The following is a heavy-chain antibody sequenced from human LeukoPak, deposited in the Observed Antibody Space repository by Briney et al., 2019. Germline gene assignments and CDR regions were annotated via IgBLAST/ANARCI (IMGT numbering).Heavy chain of an antibody. J-gene: IGHJ4*02. V-gene: IGHV1-2*02. CDR3: ARILRTYYYDSSGYLFDY. D-gene: IGHD3-22*01. CDR1: GYTFTGYY. Sequence: ASVKVSCKASGYTFTGYYMHWVRQAPGQGLEWMGWISPNSGGTNYAQKFQGRVTMTSDTSISTAYMELSRLRSDDTAVYYCARILRTYYYDSSGYLFDYWGQGTLVTVSS. CDR2: ISPNSGGT.